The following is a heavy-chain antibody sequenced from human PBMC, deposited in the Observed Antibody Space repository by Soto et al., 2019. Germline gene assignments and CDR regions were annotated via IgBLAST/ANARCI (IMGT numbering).Heavy chain of an antibody. Sequence: QITLKESGPTLVNPTQTLTLTCTFSGFSLSTSGVGVGWIRQPPGKALEWLALIYWDDDKRYSPSLKSRLTITKDTSKNQVVLTMTNMDPVDTATYYCAHSHYDFWSGYYGYFDYWGQGTLVTVSS. CDR3: AHSHYDFWSGYYGYFDY. CDR1: GFSLSTSGVG. V-gene: IGHV2-5*02. CDR2: IYWDDDK. D-gene: IGHD3-3*01. J-gene: IGHJ4*02.